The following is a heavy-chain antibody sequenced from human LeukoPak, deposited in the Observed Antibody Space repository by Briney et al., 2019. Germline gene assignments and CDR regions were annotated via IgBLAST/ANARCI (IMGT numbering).Heavy chain of an antibody. Sequence: ASVKVSCKPSGYTFTIYGISWVRQAPGQGPEWMGWISAYNGNTKYAQKFQGRVTMTTDTSTSTAYMELSSLRSDDTAVYYCARDREAARPGWFDPWGQGTLVTVSS. V-gene: IGHV1-18*01. CDR2: ISAYNGNT. CDR3: ARDREAARPGWFDP. J-gene: IGHJ5*02. CDR1: GYTFTIYG. D-gene: IGHD6-6*01.